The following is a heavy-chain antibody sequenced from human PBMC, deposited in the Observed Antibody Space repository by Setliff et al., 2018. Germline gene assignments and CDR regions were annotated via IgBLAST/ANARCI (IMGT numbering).Heavy chain of an antibody. Sequence: PSETLSLTCAVYGGSFSTYYWIWIRQPPGKGLEWIGEINHSGSTNYNPSLKSRVTISEDTSKNQFSLKLSSVTAADTAVYYCARDRRYDSSLDYYYYGMDVWGQGTTVTVSS. D-gene: IGHD6-13*01. CDR1: GGSFSTYY. CDR2: INHSGST. J-gene: IGHJ6*02. CDR3: ARDRRYDSSLDYYYYGMDV. V-gene: IGHV4-34*01.